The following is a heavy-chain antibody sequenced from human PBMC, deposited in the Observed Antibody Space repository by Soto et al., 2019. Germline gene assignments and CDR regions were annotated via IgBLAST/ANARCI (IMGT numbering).Heavy chain of an antibody. V-gene: IGHV3-23*01. D-gene: IGHD2-15*01. CDR1: GFTFSSYA. CDR3: AKPYLPDPQLASRWLHTGYFDY. J-gene: IGHJ4*02. Sequence: PGGSLRLSCAASGFTFSSYAMSWVRQAPGKGLGWVSAISGSGGSTYYADSVKGRFTISRDNSKNTLYLQMNSLRAEDTAVYYYAKPYLPDPQLASRWLHTGYFDYWGQGTLVTVSS. CDR2: ISGSGGST.